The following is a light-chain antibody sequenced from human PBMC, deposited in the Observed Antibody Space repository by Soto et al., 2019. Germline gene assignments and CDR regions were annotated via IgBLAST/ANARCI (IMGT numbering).Light chain of an antibody. CDR1: QSVSTTY. CDR2: GTS. Sequence: EIMLTQSPGTLSLSPGDTATLSCRASQSVSTTYIAWYRLKPGQAPRLLIYGTSSRATGIPDRFSGSGSGTDFTLTISRLEAEDFAVYYCQQYDTSHRYTFGQGTKLEIK. V-gene: IGKV3-20*01. J-gene: IGKJ2*01. CDR3: QQYDTSHRYT.